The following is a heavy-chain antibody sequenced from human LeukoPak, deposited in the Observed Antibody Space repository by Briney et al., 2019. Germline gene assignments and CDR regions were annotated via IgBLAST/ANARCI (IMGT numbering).Heavy chain of an antibody. Sequence: GGSLRLSCAASGFTFSSYGMHWVRQAPGKGLEWVSVISYDGSNKYYADSLKGRFTISRDNSKNTLYLQMNSLRAEDTAVYYCAKDRARYCSGGSCYLHDYWGQGALVTVSS. D-gene: IGHD2-15*01. CDR1: GFTFSSYG. V-gene: IGHV3-30*18. J-gene: IGHJ4*02. CDR3: AKDRARYCSGGSCYLHDY. CDR2: ISYDGSNK.